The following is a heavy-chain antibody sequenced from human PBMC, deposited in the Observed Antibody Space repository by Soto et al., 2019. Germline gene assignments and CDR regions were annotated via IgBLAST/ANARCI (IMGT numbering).Heavy chain of an antibody. CDR1: GFTVSSNY. CDR3: ARDSLSGDCSSTSCPLAY. J-gene: IGHJ4*02. CDR2: IYSGGST. D-gene: IGHD2-2*01. V-gene: IGHV3-66*01. Sequence: EVQLVESGGGLVQPGGSLRLSCAASGFTVSSNYMSWVRQAPGKGLEWGSVIYSGGSTYYADSVKGRFTISRDNSKNTLYLQMISLRAEDTAVYYCARDSLSGDCSSTSCPLAYWGQGTLVTVSS.